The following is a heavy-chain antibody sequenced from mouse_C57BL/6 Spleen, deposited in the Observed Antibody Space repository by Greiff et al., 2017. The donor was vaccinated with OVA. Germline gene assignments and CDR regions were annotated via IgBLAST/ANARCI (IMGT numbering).Heavy chain of an antibody. J-gene: IGHJ3*01. CDR1: GYSITSGYY. CDR2: ISYDGSN. CDR3: AMEGYDEGAWFAY. V-gene: IGHV3-6*01. D-gene: IGHD2-2*01. Sequence: EVKLVESGPGLVKPSQSLSLTCSVTGYSITSGYYWNWIRQFPGNKLEWMGYISYDGSNNYNPSLKNRISITRDTSKNQFFLKLNSVTTEDTATYYCAMEGYDEGAWFAYWGQGTLVTVSA.